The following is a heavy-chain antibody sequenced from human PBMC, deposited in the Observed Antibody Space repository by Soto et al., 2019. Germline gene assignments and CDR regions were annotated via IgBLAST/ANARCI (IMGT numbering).Heavy chain of an antibody. CDR1: GYSISSGYY. D-gene: IGHD3-10*01. Sequence: PSETLSLTCAVSGYSISSGYYWGWIRQSPGKGLEWIGSMYRDGKTYYNPSLKSRVTISGDTSKNQFSLKLTSVTAADTAVYYCARSGDTMVRGAIIFHYYGMDVWGQGTTVTVSS. CDR2: MYRDGKT. CDR3: ARSGDTMVRGAIIFHYYGMDV. J-gene: IGHJ6*02. V-gene: IGHV4-38-2*01.